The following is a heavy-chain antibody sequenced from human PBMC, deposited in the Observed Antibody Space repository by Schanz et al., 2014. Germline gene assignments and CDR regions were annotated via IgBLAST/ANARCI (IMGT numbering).Heavy chain of an antibody. Sequence: VRLVESGGGVVQPGRSLRLSCAASGFTLSSYGMHWVRQAPGKGLEWVSGISGSGASTYYADSVKGRFTISRDNSNKTVDLQMNSLRAEDTAVYYCAKAADWPVTRFDPWGQGTLVTVSS. D-gene: IGHD3-9*01. CDR1: GFTLSSYG. CDR3: AKAADWPVTRFDP. J-gene: IGHJ5*02. CDR2: ISGSGAST. V-gene: IGHV3-23*04.